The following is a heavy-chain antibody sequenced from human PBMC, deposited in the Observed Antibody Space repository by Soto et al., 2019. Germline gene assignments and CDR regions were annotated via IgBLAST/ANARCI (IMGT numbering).Heavy chain of an antibody. CDR1: GFTFSDYY. V-gene: IGHV3-72*01. CDR2: TRNKANSYTT. J-gene: IGHJ4*02. D-gene: IGHD3-10*01. Sequence: GGSLRLSCAASGFTFSDYYMDWVRQAPGKGLEWVGRTRNKANSYTTEYDASVTGRFTISRDDSKNSLYLQMNSLKIEDTAVYYCARAAYGSGSYYFDYLGQGTQVTVSS. CDR3: ARAAYGSGSYYFDY.